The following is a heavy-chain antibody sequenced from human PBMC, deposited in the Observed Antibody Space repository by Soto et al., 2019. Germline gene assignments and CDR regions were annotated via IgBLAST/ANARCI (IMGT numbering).Heavy chain of an antibody. CDR3: AIAHSYHHYDMDV. Sequence: KPGGSLRLSCAASGFTFSSYSMNRVRQAPGKGLEWVSSISSSSFSINYADSVKGRFSISRDNAQNSLHLQMNNLRSDDTAVYYCAIAHSYHHYDMDVWGQGTTVTVSS. V-gene: IGHV3-21*04. CDR2: ISSSSFSI. J-gene: IGHJ6*02. CDR1: GFTFSSYS. D-gene: IGHD2-21*01.